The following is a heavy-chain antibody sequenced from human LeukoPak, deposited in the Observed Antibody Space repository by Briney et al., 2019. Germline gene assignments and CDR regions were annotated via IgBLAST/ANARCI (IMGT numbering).Heavy chain of an antibody. J-gene: IGHJ5*02. CDR1: GGSLSSHY. D-gene: IGHD2/OR15-2a*01. V-gene: IGHV4-59*11. Sequence: SETLSLTCTVSGGSLSSHYWSWIRHPPGKGLEWIGYIYYSGSTNYNPSLKSRVTISVDTSKNQFSLKLSSVTAADTAVYYCARGGQRRTTNWFDPWGQGTLVTVSS. CDR2: IYYSGST. CDR3: ARGGQRRTTNWFDP.